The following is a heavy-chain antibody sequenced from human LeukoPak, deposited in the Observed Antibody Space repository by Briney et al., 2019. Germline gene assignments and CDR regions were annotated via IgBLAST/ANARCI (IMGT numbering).Heavy chain of an antibody. J-gene: IGHJ4*02. Sequence: GGSLRLSCAASGFTFSSYAVHWVRQAPGQGLEWMGIINPSGGSTSYAQKFQGRVTMTRDTSTSTVYMELSSLRSEDTAVYYCARVSSGYDFDYWGQGTLVTVSS. D-gene: IGHD5-12*01. CDR3: ARVSSGYDFDY. CDR2: INPSGGST. CDR1: GFTFSSYA. V-gene: IGHV1-46*01.